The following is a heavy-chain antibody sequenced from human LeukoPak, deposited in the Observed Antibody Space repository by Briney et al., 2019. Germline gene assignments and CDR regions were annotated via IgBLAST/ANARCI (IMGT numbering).Heavy chain of an antibody. CDR1: GFTFSSYG. D-gene: IGHD3-22*01. CDR3: AKADDITMIVVGTDAFDI. V-gene: IGHV3-23*01. J-gene: IGHJ3*02. Sequence: GGTLRLSCAASGFTFSSYGMSWVRQAPGKGLEWVSAVSGSGGSTYYADSVKGRFTISRDNSKNTLYLQMNSLRAEDTAVYYCAKADDITMIVVGTDAFDIWGQGTMVTVSS. CDR2: VSGSGGST.